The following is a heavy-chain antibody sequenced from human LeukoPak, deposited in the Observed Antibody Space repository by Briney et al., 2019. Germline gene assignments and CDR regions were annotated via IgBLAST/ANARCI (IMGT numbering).Heavy chain of an antibody. CDR3: AGDTAMGFDY. CDR2: IYYSGST. J-gene: IGHJ4*02. V-gene: IGHV4-59*01. CDR1: GGSFSGYY. D-gene: IGHD5-18*01. Sequence: SETLSLTCAVYGGSFSGYYWSWIRQPPGKGVEWIGYIYYSGSTNYNPSLKSRVTISVDTSKNQFSLKLSSVPAADTAVYYCAGDTAMGFDYWGQGTLVTVSS.